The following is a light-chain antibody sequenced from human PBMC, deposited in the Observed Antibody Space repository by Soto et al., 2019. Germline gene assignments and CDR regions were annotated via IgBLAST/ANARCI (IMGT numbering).Light chain of an antibody. Sequence: DIQMTHRRYCLSASLGYRVTMTCRSSQGIRNDLGWYQQKPGKAPKRLIYAASSLQSGVPTRFSGSGSGTEFTLTISSLQPEDFTTYYCLQHNSYPLTFGGGTKVDIK. CDR3: LQHNSYPLT. V-gene: IGKV1-17*01. J-gene: IGKJ4*01. CDR1: QGIRND. CDR2: AAS.